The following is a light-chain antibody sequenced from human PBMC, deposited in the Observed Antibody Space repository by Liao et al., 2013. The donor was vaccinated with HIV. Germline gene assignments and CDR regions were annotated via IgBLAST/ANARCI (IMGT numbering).Light chain of an antibody. V-gene: IGLV3-21*04. Sequence: SYVLTQPPSVSVAPGKTAIITCGGNNIGSKSVHWYQQKAGQAPVLLISYDSDRPSGIPERFSGSNSANTATLTISRVEAGDEADYYCQVWDSSSDHYFFGTGTKVIVL. J-gene: IGLJ1*01. CDR2: YDS. CDR1: NIGSKS. CDR3: QVWDSSSDHYF.